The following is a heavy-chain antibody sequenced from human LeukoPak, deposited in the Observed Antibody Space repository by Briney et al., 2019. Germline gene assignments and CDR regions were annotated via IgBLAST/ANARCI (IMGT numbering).Heavy chain of an antibody. CDR1: GYTFTHYG. D-gene: IGHD6-19*01. CDR2: INTNTGNP. Sequence: ASVKVSCKASGYTFTHYGMNWVRQAPGQGLEWMGWINTNTGNPTYARGFTGRLVFSLGTSVSTAYLQISSLQPEDTAVYFCAREGNSSGWDFDYWGQGTLVTVSS. V-gene: IGHV7-4-1*02. CDR3: AREGNSSGWDFDY. J-gene: IGHJ4*02.